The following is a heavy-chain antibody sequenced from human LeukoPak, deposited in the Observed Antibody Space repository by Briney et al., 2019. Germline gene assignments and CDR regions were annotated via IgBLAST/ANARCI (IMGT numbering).Heavy chain of an antibody. CDR2: IKGGGGDP. CDR1: GFTFTTYA. CDR3: AQGGHDFNPFYC. V-gene: IGHV3-23*01. J-gene: IGHJ4*02. D-gene: IGHD2-21*02. Sequence: GGSLRLSCAASGFTFTTYAMGWVRQAPGEGLEWVSSIKGGGGDPFYADSVRGQFTISRDKSKNTLYLQLNSLRVEDTAVYFCAQGGHDFNPFYCWGQGTLVTVSS.